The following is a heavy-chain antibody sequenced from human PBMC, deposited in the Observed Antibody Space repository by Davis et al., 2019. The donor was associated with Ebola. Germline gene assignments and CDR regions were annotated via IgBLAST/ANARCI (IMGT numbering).Heavy chain of an antibody. J-gene: IGHJ3*01. CDR3: AKKGREYCSSSSCPPDALDV. D-gene: IGHD2-2*01. CDR2: ISYDGNNQ. Sequence: GGSLRLSCVASGFTFSAFAMHWVRQAPGKGLQWVAVISYDGNNQNYADSVKGRFTISRDNSKNTLHLQMTSLTSEDTAVYYCAKKGREYCSSSSCPPDALDVWGPGTVVTVSS. V-gene: IGHV3-30-3*01. CDR1: GFTFSAFA.